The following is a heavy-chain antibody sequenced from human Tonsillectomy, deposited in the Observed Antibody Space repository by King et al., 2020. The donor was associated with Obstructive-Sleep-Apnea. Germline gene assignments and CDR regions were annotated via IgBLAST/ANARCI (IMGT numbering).Heavy chain of an antibody. D-gene: IGHD3-22*01. Sequence: VQLVESGGGFVQPGGSLRLSCAASGFIFSSYWMHWVRQVPGKGLVCVSRINNDGSTTSYADSVKGRFTISRDNAKSTLFLQMDSLRAEDTAVFYCARDRDYYDSSGYYYSEGFDYWGQGTLVTVSS. CDR2: INNDGSTT. CDR1: GFIFSSYW. J-gene: IGHJ4*02. CDR3: ARDRDYYDSSGYYYSEGFDY. V-gene: IGHV3-74*01.